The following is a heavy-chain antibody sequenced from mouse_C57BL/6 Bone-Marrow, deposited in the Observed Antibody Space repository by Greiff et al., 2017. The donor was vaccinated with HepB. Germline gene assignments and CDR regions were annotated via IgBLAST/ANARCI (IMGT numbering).Heavy chain of an antibody. CDR3: ARYRPVSGDYFDY. CDR1: GFTFTDYY. D-gene: IGHD2-13*01. CDR2: IRNKANGYTT. J-gene: IGHJ2*01. V-gene: IGHV7-3*01. Sequence: EVQVVESGGGLVQPGGSLSLSCAASGFTFTDYYMSWVRQPPGKALEWLGFIRNKANGYTTEYSASVKGRFTISRDNSQSILYLQMNALRAEDSATYYCARYRPVSGDYFDYWGQGTTLTVSS.